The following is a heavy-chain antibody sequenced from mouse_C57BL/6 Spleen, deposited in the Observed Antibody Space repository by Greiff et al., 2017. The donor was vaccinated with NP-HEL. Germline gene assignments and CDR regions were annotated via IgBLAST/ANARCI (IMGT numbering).Heavy chain of an antibody. CDR3: ARRGPYEYDGDYYAMDY. J-gene: IGHJ4*01. D-gene: IGHD2-4*01. V-gene: IGHV1-82*01. CDR1: GYAFSSSW. Sequence: VQLQQSGPELVKPGASVKISCKASGYAFSSSWMNWVKQRPGKGLEWIGRIYPGDGDTNYNGTFKGKATLTADKSSSTAYMQLSSLSAEDSAVYVCARRGPYEYDGDYYAMDYWGQGTSVTVSS. CDR2: IYPGDGDT.